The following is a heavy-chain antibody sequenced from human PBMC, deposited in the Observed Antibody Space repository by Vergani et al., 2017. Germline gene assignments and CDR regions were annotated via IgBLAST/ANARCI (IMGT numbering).Heavy chain of an antibody. D-gene: IGHD3-22*01. J-gene: IGHJ4*02. CDR2: IYSTGST. CDR3: ARMGGYDEGDAFRIGYFDA. CDR1: GDSISSGVYY. Sequence: QVQLQESGPGPVKPSQTLSLTCSVSGDSISSGVYYWNWIRQHPGKGLEWIGYIYSTGSTHYNPSLRRRINMAVDTSKNQFSLKLNSVTAADTAMYYCARMGGYDEGDAFRIGYFDAWGPGILVTVSS. V-gene: IGHV4-31*03.